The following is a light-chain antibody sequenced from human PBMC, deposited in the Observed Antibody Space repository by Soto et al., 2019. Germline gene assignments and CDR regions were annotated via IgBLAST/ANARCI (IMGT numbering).Light chain of an antibody. V-gene: IGKV3-20*01. J-gene: IGKJ4*01. CDR1: QNVYNNY. CDR2: GAS. CDR3: QLYGSSPPT. Sequence: EIVLTQSPGTLSLSPGERATLSCRASQNVYNNYLAWYQQKPGQAPRLLINGASSRATGIPDRFSGSGSGTDFTLTISRLEHEDFAVYYCQLYGSSPPTFGGGTKVAIQ.